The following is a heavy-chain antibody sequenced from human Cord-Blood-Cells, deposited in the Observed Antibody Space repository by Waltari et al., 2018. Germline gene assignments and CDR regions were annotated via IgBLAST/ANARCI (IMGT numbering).Heavy chain of an antibody. Sequence: QVQLQQWGAGLLKPSETLSLTCAVYGGSFSGYYWSWIRQPPGKGLEGIGEINHSGSTNYNPSLKSRVTISVDTSKNQFSLKLSSVTAADTAVYYCARPLQAAAPQDAFDIWGQGTMVTVSS. CDR2: INHSGST. D-gene: IGHD6-13*01. V-gene: IGHV4-34*01. CDR3: ARPLQAAAPQDAFDI. J-gene: IGHJ3*02. CDR1: GGSFSGYY.